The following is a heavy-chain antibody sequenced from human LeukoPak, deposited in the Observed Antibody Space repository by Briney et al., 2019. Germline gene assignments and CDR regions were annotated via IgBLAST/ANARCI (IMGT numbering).Heavy chain of an antibody. Sequence: PSQTLSLTCTVSGGSISSGGYYWSWIRQHPGKGLEWIGYIYYSGSTNYNPSLKSRVTISVDKSKNQFSLKLSSVTAADTAVYYCARVSGSYGYAYYYYYYGMDVWGQGTTVTVSS. CDR3: ARVSGSYGYAYYYYYYGMDV. J-gene: IGHJ6*02. V-gene: IGHV4-31*03. CDR1: GGSISSGGYY. CDR2: IYYSGST. D-gene: IGHD5-18*01.